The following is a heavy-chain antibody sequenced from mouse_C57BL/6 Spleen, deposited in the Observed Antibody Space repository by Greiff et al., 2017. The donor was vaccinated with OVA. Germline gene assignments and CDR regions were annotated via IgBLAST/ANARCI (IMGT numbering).Heavy chain of an antibody. CDR1: GFTFSSYA. D-gene: IGHD1-1*01. CDR2: ISSGGDYI. CDR3: TRDRYYGSSPYYFDY. J-gene: IGHJ2*01. Sequence: VQLKESGEGLVKPGGSLKLSCAASGFTFSSYAMSWVRQTPEKRLEWVAYISSGGDYIYYADTVKGRFTISRDTARNPLYLQMSSLKSEDTAMYYCTRDRYYGSSPYYFDYWGQGTTLTVAS. V-gene: IGHV5-9-1*02.